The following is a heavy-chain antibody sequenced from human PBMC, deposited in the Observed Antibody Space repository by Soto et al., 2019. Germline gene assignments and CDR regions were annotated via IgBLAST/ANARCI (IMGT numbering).Heavy chain of an antibody. CDR1: GGTFSSYA. D-gene: IGHD3-3*01. Sequence: SVKVSCKASGGTFSSYAISWVRQAPGQGLEWMGGIIPIFGTANYAQKFQGRVTITADESTSTAYMELSSLRSEDTAVYYCASADFWSGLGSLSYDYYGMDVWGQGTTVTVSS. CDR2: IIPIFGTA. J-gene: IGHJ6*02. CDR3: ASADFWSGLGSLSYDYYGMDV. V-gene: IGHV1-69*13.